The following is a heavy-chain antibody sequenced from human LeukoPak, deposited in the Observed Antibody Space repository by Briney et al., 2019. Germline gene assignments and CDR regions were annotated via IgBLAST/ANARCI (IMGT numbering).Heavy chain of an antibody. J-gene: IGHJ4*02. D-gene: IGHD3-10*01. CDR2: INHSGST. V-gene: IGHV4-34*01. CDR3: ARKIMVRGVIITTVYFDY. CDR1: GGSFSGYY. Sequence: SETLSLTCAVYGGSFSGYYWSWIRQPPGKGLEWIGEINHSGSTNYNPSLKSRVTISVDTSKNQFSLKLSSVTAADTAVYYCARKIMVRGVIITTVYFDYWGQGTLVTVSS.